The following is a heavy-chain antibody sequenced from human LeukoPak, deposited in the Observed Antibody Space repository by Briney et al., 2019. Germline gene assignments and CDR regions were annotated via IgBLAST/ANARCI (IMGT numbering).Heavy chain of an antibody. V-gene: IGHV3-48*03. CDR3: ARGLAYSSGWYAEYFQH. CDR2: ISSSGSTI. Sequence: PGGSLRLSCAASGFTFSSYEMNWVRQAPGKGLEWVSYISSSGSTIYYADSVKGRFTISRDNAKNSLYLQMNSLRAEDTAVYYCARGLAYSSGWYAEYFQHWGQGTLVTVSS. D-gene: IGHD6-19*01. CDR1: GFTFSSYE. J-gene: IGHJ1*01.